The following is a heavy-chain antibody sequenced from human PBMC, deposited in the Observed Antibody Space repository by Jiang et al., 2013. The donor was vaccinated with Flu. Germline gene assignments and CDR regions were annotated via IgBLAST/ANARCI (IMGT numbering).Heavy chain of an antibody. CDR3: ARDDGVVAATFSFFLGDYYMVV. D-gene: IGHD2-15*01. J-gene: IGHJ6*03. CDR2: FIPMLDTT. Sequence: SGAEVKKPGSSVKVSCKASGGTFGSYAITWVRQAPGQGLEWMGGFIPMLDTTNYAQKFQGRVTITADESTSTAYMELTSLTSEDTAVYYCARDDGVVAATFSFFLGDYYMVVWGKGTTVIVSS. CDR1: GGTFGSYA. V-gene: IGHV1-69*01.